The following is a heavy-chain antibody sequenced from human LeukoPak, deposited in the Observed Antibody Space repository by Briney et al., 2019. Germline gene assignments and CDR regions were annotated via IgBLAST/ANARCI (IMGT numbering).Heavy chain of an antibody. V-gene: IGHV3-33*01. Sequence: PGRSLRLSCAASGFTFNNYGFHWVRQAPGKGLEWVAVIWDDGSNEYYADSVKGRFTIFRDNRRNTLYLQMNSLRAEDTAVYSCARDHSGTQDYWGQGTLVTVSS. J-gene: IGHJ4*02. D-gene: IGHD1-1*01. CDR1: GFTFNNYG. CDR3: ARDHSGTQDY. CDR2: IWDDGSNE.